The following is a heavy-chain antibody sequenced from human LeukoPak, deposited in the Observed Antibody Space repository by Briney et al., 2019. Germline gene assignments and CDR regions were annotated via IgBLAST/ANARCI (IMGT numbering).Heavy chain of an antibody. CDR1: GFTFSSCG. J-gene: IGHJ4*02. V-gene: IGHV3-30*02. CDR2: IRYDGSNK. Sequence: GGSLRLSCAASGFTFSSCGMHWVRQAPGKGLEWVAFIRYDGSNKYYADSVKGRFTISRDNSKNTLYLQMNSLRAEDTAVYYCAPRVVVISAPFDYWGQGTLVTVSS. D-gene: IGHD2-21*01. CDR3: APRVVVISAPFDY.